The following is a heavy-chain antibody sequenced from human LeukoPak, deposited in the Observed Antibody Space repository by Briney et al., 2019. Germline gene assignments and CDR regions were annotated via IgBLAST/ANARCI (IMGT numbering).Heavy chain of an antibody. CDR2: IYYSGST. CDR1: GGSISSSSYY. Sequence: SETLSLTCTVSGGSISSSSYYWGWIRQPPGKGLEWIGSIYYSGSTYYNPSLKSRVTISVDTSKNQFSLKLSSVTAADTAVYYCARDQGVAGSAYWGQGTLVTVSS. V-gene: IGHV4-39*07. J-gene: IGHJ4*02. CDR3: ARDQGVAGSAY. D-gene: IGHD6-19*01.